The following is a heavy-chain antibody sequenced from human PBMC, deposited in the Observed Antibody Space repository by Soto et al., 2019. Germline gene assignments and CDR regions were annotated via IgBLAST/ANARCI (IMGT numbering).Heavy chain of an antibody. CDR3: AKYRRTEAEGFTLDY. V-gene: IGHV4-59*01. CDR1: GDSINNSY. CDR2: IYYTGTT. D-gene: IGHD6-13*01. J-gene: IGHJ4*02. Sequence: SETLSLTCAVSGDSINNSYWSWIRQPPGKRLEWIGNIYYTGTTTHNPPLESRVTMSVDTSKNQFSLKLNSVDAADTAVYYCAKYRRTEAEGFTLDYWGRGTLVTVSS.